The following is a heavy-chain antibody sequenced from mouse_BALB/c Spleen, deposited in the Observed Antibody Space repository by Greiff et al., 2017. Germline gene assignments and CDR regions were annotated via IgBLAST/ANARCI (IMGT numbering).Heavy chain of an antibody. D-gene: IGHD1-2*01. CDR2: INPNNGGT. J-gene: IGHJ4*01. Sequence: EVKLVESGPELVKPGASVKISCKTSGYTFTEYTMHWVKQSHGKSLEWIGGINPNNGGTSYNQKFKGKATLTVDKSSSTAYMELRSLTSEDSAVYYCARENYGFYAMDYWGQGTSVTVSS. CDR3: ARENYGFYAMDY. CDR1: GYTFTEYT. V-gene: IGHV1-18*01.